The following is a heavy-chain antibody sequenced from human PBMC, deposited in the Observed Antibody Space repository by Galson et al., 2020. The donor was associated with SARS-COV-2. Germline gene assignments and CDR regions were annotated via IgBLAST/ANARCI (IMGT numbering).Heavy chain of an antibody. Sequence: SLQLSCAASGFTFDDYAMHWVRQAPGNGLEWVSGISWNRGTIGYADSVKGRFTVSRDNAKNSLYLQMNSLRAADTAMYYCAKGPNSYSSAWYVIDYGGQGTLVTVSS. CDR2: ISWNRGTI. V-gene: IGHV3-9*01. D-gene: IGHD6-19*01. CDR1: GFTFDDYA. J-gene: IGHJ4*02. CDR3: AKGPNSYSSAWYVIDY.